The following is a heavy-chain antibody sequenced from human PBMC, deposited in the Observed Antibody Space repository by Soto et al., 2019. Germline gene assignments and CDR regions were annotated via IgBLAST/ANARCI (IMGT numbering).Heavy chain of an antibody. CDR3: ALDRGDYEGLVPYSFGH. J-gene: IGHJ4*02. Sequence: EVQLVESGGGLVKPGGSLRLSCAASGFTFSSYSMHWVRQAPGKGLEWVSSISSRSRSIYYADSQKGRFTISRDNTKNLLELQMNNLRAEDTAVYYCALDRGDYEGLVPYSFGHWGQGTLVTVSS. CDR2: ISSRSRSI. V-gene: IGHV3-21*01. D-gene: IGHD4-17*01. CDR1: GFTFSSYS.